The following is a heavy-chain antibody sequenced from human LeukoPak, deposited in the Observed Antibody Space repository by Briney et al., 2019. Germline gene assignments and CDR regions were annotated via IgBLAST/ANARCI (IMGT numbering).Heavy chain of an antibody. J-gene: IGHJ4*02. Sequence: GGSLRLSCAASGFTFSSYWMGWVRQAPGKGLEWVANIKQDGSEKYYVDSLKGRFIISRDNAKNSLYLQMNSLRAEDTAVYYCAKQRYGGEDYWGQGTLVTVSS. V-gene: IGHV3-7*01. CDR1: GFTFSSYW. D-gene: IGHD3-16*01. CDR3: AKQRYGGEDY. CDR2: IKQDGSEK.